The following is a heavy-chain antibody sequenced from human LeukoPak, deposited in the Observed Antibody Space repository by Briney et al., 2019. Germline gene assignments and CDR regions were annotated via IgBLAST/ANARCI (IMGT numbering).Heavy chain of an antibody. D-gene: IGHD1-26*01. CDR3: ARVGRGWEILPDY. J-gene: IGHJ4*02. CDR2: INSDGSST. V-gene: IGHV3-74*01. Sequence: GGSLRPSCAASGFTFSSYWMHWVRQAPGKGLVWVSHINSDGSSTNYADSVKGRYTISRDNDKNTLYLHMNSLRAEDTAVYDCARVGRGWEILPDYWGQGTLVTVSS. CDR1: GFTFSSYW.